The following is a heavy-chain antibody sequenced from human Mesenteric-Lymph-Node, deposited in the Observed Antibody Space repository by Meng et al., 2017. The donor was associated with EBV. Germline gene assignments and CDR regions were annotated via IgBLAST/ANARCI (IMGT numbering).Heavy chain of an antibody. V-gene: IGHV4-4*02. Sequence: QVQLQESGPGLVKPSGTLSLTCAVSGGSISTSNWWSWVRQPPGKGLEWIGEIYHRGSTNYNPSLTSRVTISVDESKNEFSLSLTSVTAADTAVYYCARGREYSWGYWGQGTLVTVAS. D-gene: IGHD4-11*01. CDR3: ARGREYSWGY. CDR2: IYHRGST. J-gene: IGHJ4*02. CDR1: GGSISTSNW.